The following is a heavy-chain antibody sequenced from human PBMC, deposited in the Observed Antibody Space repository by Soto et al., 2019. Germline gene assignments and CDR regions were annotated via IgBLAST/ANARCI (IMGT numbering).Heavy chain of an antibody. CDR2: VSTNDDRT. V-gene: IGHV1-18*01. J-gene: IGHJ4*02. CDR1: GYIFTAYG. Sequence: ASVKVSCKTSGYIFTAYGLAWLRQAPGQRPEWMGWVSTNDDRTNYAQKFQGRVTMTTDRSTTTTSMELRSLRPEDTAVYYCARELNTESSAYYSFAFWGQGTLVTVSS. CDR3: ARELNTESSAYYSFAF. D-gene: IGHD3-22*01.